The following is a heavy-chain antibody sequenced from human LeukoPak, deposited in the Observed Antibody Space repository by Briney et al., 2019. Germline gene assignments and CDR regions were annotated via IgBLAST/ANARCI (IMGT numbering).Heavy chain of an antibody. CDR1: GFTFNGYG. Sequence: GGSLRLSCAASGFTFNGYGMHWVRQAPGKGLEWVAVISYDGSNKYYADSVKGRFTISRDNSKNTLCLQMNSLRAEDTAVYYCAKEGGYGSGFDYWGQGTLVTVSS. CDR3: AKEGGYGSGFDY. CDR2: ISYDGSNK. V-gene: IGHV3-30*18. D-gene: IGHD3-10*01. J-gene: IGHJ4*02.